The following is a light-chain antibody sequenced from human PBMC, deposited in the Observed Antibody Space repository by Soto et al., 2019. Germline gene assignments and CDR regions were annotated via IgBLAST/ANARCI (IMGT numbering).Light chain of an antibody. CDR3: QQANSFPWT. CDR1: LGVSIC. J-gene: IGKJ1*01. Sequence: DIQMTQSQSSVSASVGDRVTIAWRASLGVSICGAWYQQEPGKPPKLLIYAASSLQSGAPSRFSGSGSGTDFTLTISSLQPQDFATYYCQQANSFPWTFGQGTKVDI. CDR2: AAS. V-gene: IGKV1-12*01.